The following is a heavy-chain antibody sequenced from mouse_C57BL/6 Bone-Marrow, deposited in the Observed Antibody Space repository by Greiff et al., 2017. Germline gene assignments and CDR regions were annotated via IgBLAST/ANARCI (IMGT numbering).Heavy chain of an antibody. CDR3: ARNYYDYDGAWFAY. J-gene: IGHJ3*01. Sequence: VMLVESGPGLVQPSQSLSITCTVSGFSLTSYGVHWVRQSPGKGLEWLGVIWSGGSTDYNAAFISRLSISKDNSKSQVFFKMNSLQADDTAIYYCARNYYDYDGAWFAYWGQGTLVTVSA. V-gene: IGHV2-2*01. CDR2: IWSGGST. CDR1: GFSLTSYG. D-gene: IGHD2-4*01.